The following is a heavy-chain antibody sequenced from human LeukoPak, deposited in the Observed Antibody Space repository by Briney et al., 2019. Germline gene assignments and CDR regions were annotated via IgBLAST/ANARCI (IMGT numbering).Heavy chain of an antibody. J-gene: IGHJ4*02. CDR1: GGSISSSPYY. D-gene: IGHD6-13*01. CDR3: ARHYYSSREFDY. Sequence: SETLSLTCTVSGGSISSSPYYWGWVRQPPGKGLEWIGSIYYTGSTYHNPSLKSRVTISVDTSKDQFSLKLSSVTAADTAVYYCARHYYSSREFDYWGQGTLVTVSS. CDR2: IYYTGST. V-gene: IGHV4-39*01.